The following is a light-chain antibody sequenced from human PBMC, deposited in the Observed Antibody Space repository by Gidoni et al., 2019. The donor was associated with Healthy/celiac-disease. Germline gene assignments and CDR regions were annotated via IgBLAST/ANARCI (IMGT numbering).Light chain of an antibody. Sequence: DIQMTQSPSSLSASVGDRVTITCRASQSISSYLNWYQQKPGKAPKLLIYAASSVQSGVPSRFSGSGSGKDFTLTISSLQSEDFATYYCQQSYSTPWTFGQGTKVEIK. CDR1: QSISSY. CDR3: QQSYSTPWT. J-gene: IGKJ1*01. V-gene: IGKV1-39*01. CDR2: AAS.